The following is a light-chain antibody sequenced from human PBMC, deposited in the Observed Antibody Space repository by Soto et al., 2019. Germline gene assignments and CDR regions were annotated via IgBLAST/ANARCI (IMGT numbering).Light chain of an antibody. V-gene: IGKV3-11*01. Sequence: EIVLTQPPATLSFSPGERATLSCSASQSVRSYLAWYQQHPGQAPRLLISDASNRATGIPARFSGSGSGTDFTLTISSLEPEDFAVYYCQQRSNWPLTFGGGTKVEIK. CDR2: DAS. J-gene: IGKJ4*01. CDR1: QSVRSY. CDR3: QQRSNWPLT.